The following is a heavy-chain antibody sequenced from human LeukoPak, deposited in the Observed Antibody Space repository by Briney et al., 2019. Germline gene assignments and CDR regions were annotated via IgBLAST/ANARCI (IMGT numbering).Heavy chain of an antibody. V-gene: IGHV3-15*01. J-gene: IGHJ4*02. CDR1: GFTFSNAW. D-gene: IGHD6-19*01. CDR3: TTKQWLASYFDY. Sequence: PGGSLRLSCAASGFTFSNAWMSWVRQAPGKGLEWVGRIKSKTDGGTTDYAAPVKGRFTISRDDSKNTLYLQMNSLKTEDTAVYYCTTKQWLASYFDYWGQGTLVTVSS. CDR2: IKSKTDGGTT.